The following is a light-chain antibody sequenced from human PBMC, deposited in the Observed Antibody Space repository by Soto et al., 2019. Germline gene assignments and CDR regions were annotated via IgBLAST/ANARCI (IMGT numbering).Light chain of an antibody. CDR3: QQYGTSPWT. V-gene: IGKV3-20*01. J-gene: IGKJ1*01. Sequence: VLTESGGSVDLAGRGSATIYCRASQSVTISYLAWFQQKPGQAPRLLIYGARSRATGVPDRFSASGSGTDYSLTLSRLEPEDSAVYYCQQYGTSPWTFGQGTKVDIK. CDR1: QSVTISY. CDR2: GAR.